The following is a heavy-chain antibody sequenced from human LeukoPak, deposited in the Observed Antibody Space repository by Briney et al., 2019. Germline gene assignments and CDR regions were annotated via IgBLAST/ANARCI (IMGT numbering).Heavy chain of an antibody. D-gene: IGHD2-15*01. CDR2: FDPEDGET. CDR1: GYTLTELS. J-gene: IGHJ2*01. V-gene: IGHV1-24*01. CDR3: ARLSGGTTSLVLDWYFDL. Sequence: GASVKVSCKVSGYTLTELSMHWVRQAPGKGLEWMGGFDPEDGETIYAQKFQGRVTMTEDTSTDTAYMELSSLRSEDTAVYYCARLSGGTTSLVLDWYFDLWGRGTLVTVSS.